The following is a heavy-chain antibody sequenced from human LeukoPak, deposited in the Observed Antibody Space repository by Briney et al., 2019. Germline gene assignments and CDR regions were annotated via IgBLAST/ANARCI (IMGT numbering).Heavy chain of an antibody. CDR2: IYYSGST. V-gene: IGHV4-59*08. CDR1: GGSISSYY. Sequence: MSSETLSLTCAVSGGSISSYYWSWIRQPPGKGLEWIGYIYYSGSTNYNPSLKSRVTISVDTSKNQFSLKLSSVTAADTAVYYCARRMGSYWYFDLWGRGTLVTVSS. CDR3: ARRMGSYWYFDL. D-gene: IGHD2-15*01. J-gene: IGHJ2*01.